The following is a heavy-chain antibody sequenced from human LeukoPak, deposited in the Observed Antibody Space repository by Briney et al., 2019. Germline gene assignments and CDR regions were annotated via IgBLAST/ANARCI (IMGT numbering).Heavy chain of an antibody. J-gene: IGHJ4*02. V-gene: IGHV1-2*02. CDR1: GYTFTRYY. D-gene: IGHD6-19*01. CDR3: ARDRVGSGCPRPFYLEF. CDR2: INPNTGAT. Sequence: ASVKVSCKPSGYTFTRYYLHWVRQAPGQGPEWMGWINPNTGATMYAQKFQGRVTMTRYTSVSTGYLEPRSLTSDDSAVYYSARDRVGSGCPRPFYLEFWGQGTLVTVSS.